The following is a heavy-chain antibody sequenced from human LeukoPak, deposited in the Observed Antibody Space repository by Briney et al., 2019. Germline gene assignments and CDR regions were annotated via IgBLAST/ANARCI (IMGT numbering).Heavy chain of an antibody. J-gene: IGHJ5*02. CDR1: GITFSDSA. V-gene: IGHV3-23*01. Sequence: GGSLRLSCAASGITFSDSAMYWVRQAPGKGLECVSAITDSHNTYNGDSVKGRFTISRDNSKKTLYLQMNSLRVDDTALYYCVKGACSSGCSGNHWGQGTRVIVSS. CDR3: VKGACSSGCSGNH. CDR2: ITDSHNT. D-gene: IGHD6-19*01.